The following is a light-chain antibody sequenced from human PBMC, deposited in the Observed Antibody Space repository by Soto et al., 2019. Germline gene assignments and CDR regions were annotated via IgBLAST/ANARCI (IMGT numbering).Light chain of an antibody. CDR1: SSDVGAFNY. CDR2: EVG. CDR3: CSYSSGSIYV. J-gene: IGLJ1*01. Sequence: QSALTQPASVSGSPGQSITISCTGTSSDVGAFNYVSWYLQYPGKAPKLMIYEVGNRPSGVSNRFSGSKSGNTAYLTISGLHAEDESDYYCCSYSSGSIYVFVNGTKLTVL. V-gene: IGLV2-14*01.